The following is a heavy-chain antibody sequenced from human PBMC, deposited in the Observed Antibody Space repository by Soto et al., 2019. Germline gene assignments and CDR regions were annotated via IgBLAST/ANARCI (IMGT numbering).Heavy chain of an antibody. V-gene: IGHV1-3*01. CDR3: ARTYYAILTGYSPNPFDY. D-gene: IGHD3-9*01. CDR2: INAGNGNT. Sequence: ASVKVSCKASGYAFTNLAIHWVRQAPGQRLEWMGWINAGNGNTKYSQRFQARVTITRDTSASTAYMEMSRLRSEDTAVHYCARTYYAILTGYSPNPFDYWGQGTLVTVPS. J-gene: IGHJ4*02. CDR1: GYAFTNLA.